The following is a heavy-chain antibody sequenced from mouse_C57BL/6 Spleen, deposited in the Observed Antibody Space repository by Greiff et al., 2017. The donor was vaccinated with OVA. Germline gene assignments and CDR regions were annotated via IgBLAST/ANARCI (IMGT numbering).Heavy chain of an antibody. CDR2: IDPSDSYT. Sequence: QVQLQQPGAELVMPGASVKLSCKASGYTFTSYWMYWVRQRPGQGLEWIGEIDPSDSYTNYNQKFKGKSTLTVDKSSSTAYMQLSSLTSEDSAVYYCARSIDHYFDYWGQGTTLTVSS. J-gene: IGHJ2*01. V-gene: IGHV1-69*01. CDR1: GYTFTSYW. CDR3: ARSIDHYFDY.